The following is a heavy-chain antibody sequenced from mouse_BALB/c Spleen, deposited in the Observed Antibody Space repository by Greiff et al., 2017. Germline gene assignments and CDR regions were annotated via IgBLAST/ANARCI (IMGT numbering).Heavy chain of an antibody. J-gene: IGHJ4*01. CDR2: INPSNGRT. D-gene: IGHD1-1*01. Sequence: VQLQQPGAELVKPGASVKLSCKASGYTFTSYWMHWVKQRPGQGLEWIGEINPSNGRTNYNEKFKSKATLTVDKSSSTAYMQLSSLTSEDSAVYYCARGYYGSSTIDYWGQGTSVTVSS. CDR1: GYTFTSYW. V-gene: IGHV1S81*02. CDR3: ARGYYGSSTIDY.